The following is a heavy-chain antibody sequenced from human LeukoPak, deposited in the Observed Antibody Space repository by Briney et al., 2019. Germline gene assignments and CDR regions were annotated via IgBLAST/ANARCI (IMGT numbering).Heavy chain of an antibody. CDR2: IKQDGSEK. Sequence: GGSLRLSCAASGFTFSSYEMNWAPQAPGKGLEWVANIKQDGSEKYYVDSVKGRFTISRDNAKNSLYLQMNSLRAEDTAVYDFARYVLWFGHMDVWGKGTTVTVSS. CDR3: ARYVLWFGHMDV. J-gene: IGHJ6*03. CDR1: GFTFSSYE. V-gene: IGHV3-7*01. D-gene: IGHD3-10*01.